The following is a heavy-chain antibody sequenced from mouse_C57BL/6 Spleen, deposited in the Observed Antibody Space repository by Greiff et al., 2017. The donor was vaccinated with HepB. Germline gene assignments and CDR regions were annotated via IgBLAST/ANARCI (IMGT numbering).Heavy chain of an antibody. CDR3: ARQGIYYDPYYYAMDY. V-gene: IGHV5-12*01. J-gene: IGHJ4*01. CDR1: GFTFSDYY. D-gene: IGHD2-4*01. CDR2: ISNGGGST. Sequence: EVKLMESGGGLVQPGGSLKLSCAASGFTFSDYYMYWVRQTPEKRLEWVAYISNGGGSTYYPDTVKGRFTISRDNAKNTLYLQMSRLKSEDTAMYYCARQGIYYDPYYYAMDYWGQGTSVTVSS.